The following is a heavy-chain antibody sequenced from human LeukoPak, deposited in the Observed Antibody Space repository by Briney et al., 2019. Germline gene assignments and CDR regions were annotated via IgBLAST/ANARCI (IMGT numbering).Heavy chain of an antibody. J-gene: IGHJ4*02. V-gene: IGHV1-24*01. D-gene: IGHD3-3*01. CDR1: GYTLTALS. CDR2: FDPEDGET. CDR3: ATVLKNDFWSGSKG. Sequence: ASVKVSCKLSGYTLTALSIHWVRQAPREGPEWIGGFDPEDGETLYAQKFQGRVTMTEDTSADTAYMELSSLSFEDTAVYYCATVLKNDFWSGSKGWGQGTLVTVSS.